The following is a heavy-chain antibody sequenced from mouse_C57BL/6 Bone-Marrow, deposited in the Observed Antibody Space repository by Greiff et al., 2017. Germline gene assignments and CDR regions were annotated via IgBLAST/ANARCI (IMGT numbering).Heavy chain of an antibody. CDR3: ARGYYYGSSLYFDD. CDR1: GFTFSSYT. D-gene: IGHD1-1*01. V-gene: IGHV5-9*01. J-gene: IGHJ2*01. CDR2: ISGGGGNT. Sequence: EVQRVESGGGLVKPGGSLKLSCAASGFTFSSYTMSWVRQTPEKRLALVATISGGGGNTYYPDSVKGRFTISRDNAKNTLYLQMSSLRSEDTALYYGARGYYYGSSLYFDDWGQGTTLTVSS.